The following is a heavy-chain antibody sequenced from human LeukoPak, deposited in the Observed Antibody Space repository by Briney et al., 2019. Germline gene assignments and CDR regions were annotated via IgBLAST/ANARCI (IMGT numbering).Heavy chain of an antibody. CDR1: GGSISSYY. V-gene: IGHV4-59*01. D-gene: IGHD6-13*01. CDR2: IYYSGSN. J-gene: IGHJ4*02. Sequence: SETLSLTCTVSGGSISSYYWSWIRQPPGKGLEWIGYIYYSGSNNYNPSLKSRVTISVDTSKNQFSLKLSSVTAADTAVYYCASVSSSSWYYFDYWGQGTLVTVSS. CDR3: ASVSSSSWYYFDY.